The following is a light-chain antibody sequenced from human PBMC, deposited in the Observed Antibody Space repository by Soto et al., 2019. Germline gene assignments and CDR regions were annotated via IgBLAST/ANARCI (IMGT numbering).Light chain of an antibody. CDR2: EVS. Sequence: QSALTQHAPVSGSPGQSITISCTGTSSDVGGYNLVSWYQQHPGKAPKLMIYEVSKRPSGVSNRFSGSKSGNTASLTISGLQAEDEADYYCCSYAGSSTFVFGTGTKLTVL. CDR3: CSYAGSSTFV. CDR1: SSDVGGYNL. V-gene: IGLV2-23*02. J-gene: IGLJ1*01.